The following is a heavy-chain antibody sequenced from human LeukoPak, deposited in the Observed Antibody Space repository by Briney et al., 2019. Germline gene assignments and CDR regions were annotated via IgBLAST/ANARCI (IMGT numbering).Heavy chain of an antibody. CDR2: INPNSGGT. Sequence: ASVKVSCKASGYTFTGYYMHWVRQAPGQGLEWMGWINPNSGGTNYAQKFQGWVTMTRDTSISTAYMELSRLRSDDTAVYYCATTSSGHGYCSGGSCISNGMDVWGQGTTVTVSS. CDR1: GYTFTGYY. J-gene: IGHJ6*02. V-gene: IGHV1-2*04. CDR3: ATTSSGHGYCSGGSCISNGMDV. D-gene: IGHD2-15*01.